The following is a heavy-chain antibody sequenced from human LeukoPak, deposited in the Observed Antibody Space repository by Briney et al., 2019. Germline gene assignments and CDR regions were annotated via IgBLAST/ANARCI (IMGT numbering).Heavy chain of an antibody. Sequence: GGSLRLSCAASGFTFDDYAMHWVRQAPGKGLEWVSGISWNSGRTGYADSVKGRFTISRDNSKNTLYLQMNSLRPEDTAVYYCAKVRVGTAHFDYWGQGTLVTVSS. V-gene: IGHV3-9*01. D-gene: IGHD2-15*01. CDR1: GFTFDDYA. J-gene: IGHJ4*02. CDR3: AKVRVGTAHFDY. CDR2: ISWNSGRT.